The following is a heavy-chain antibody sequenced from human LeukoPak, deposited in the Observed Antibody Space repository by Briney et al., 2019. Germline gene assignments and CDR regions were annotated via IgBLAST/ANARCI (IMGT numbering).Heavy chain of an antibody. D-gene: IGHD6-13*01. J-gene: IGHJ4*02. CDR3: AGGIAAADM. Sequence: GGSLRLSCAASGFTFSNYWLHWVRQAPGKGLVWVSRIHSDGSSTSYADSVKGRFTISRDNAKNTLYLQMNSLRAEDTAVYYCAGGIAAADMWGQGTLVTVSS. CDR2: IHSDGSST. CDR1: GFTFSNYW. V-gene: IGHV3-74*01.